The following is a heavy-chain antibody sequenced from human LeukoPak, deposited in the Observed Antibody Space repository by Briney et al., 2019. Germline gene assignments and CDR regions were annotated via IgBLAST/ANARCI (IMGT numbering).Heavy chain of an antibody. CDR2: ISSSSSTI. CDR1: GFSFNTYS. CDR3: ARDHHRRLYDSQARDTFDI. D-gene: IGHD3-22*01. V-gene: IGHV3-48*01. J-gene: IGHJ3*02. Sequence: TGGSLRLSCAASGFSFNTYSMSWVRQAPGKGLEWVSYISSSSSTIYYADSVKGRFTISRDNAKNSLYLQMNSLRAEDTAVYYCARDHHRRLYDSQARDTFDIWGQGTMVTVSS.